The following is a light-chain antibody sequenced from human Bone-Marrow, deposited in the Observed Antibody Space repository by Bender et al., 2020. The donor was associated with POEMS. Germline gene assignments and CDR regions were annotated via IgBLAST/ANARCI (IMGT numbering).Light chain of an antibody. CDR1: SRDVGTYDY. Sequence: QSALTQPPSASGSPGQSVTIACTGTSRDVGTYDYVSWYQQHPGKAPKLMIYEVSERPSGVPHRFSGSQSGKTASLTISGLQAEDEADYYCSSYSSATTVIFGGGTKLTVL. V-gene: IGLV2-8*01. CDR2: EVS. CDR3: SSYSSATTVI. J-gene: IGLJ2*01.